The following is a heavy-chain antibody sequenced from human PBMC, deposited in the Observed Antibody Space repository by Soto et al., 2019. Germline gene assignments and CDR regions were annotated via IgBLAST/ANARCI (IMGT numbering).Heavy chain of an antibody. J-gene: IGHJ6*02. D-gene: IGHD5-18*01. CDR3: ARDREAGRGYSYGYYYYGMDV. CDR1: GLTVSGKYY. V-gene: IGHV3-21*01. Sequence: GGSLRLSCAAFGLTVSGKYYMAWVRQAPGKGLEWVSSISSSSSYIYYADSVKGRFTISRDNAKNSLYLQMSSLRAEDTAVYYCARDREAGRGYSYGYYYYGMDVWGQGTTVTVSS. CDR2: ISSSSSYI.